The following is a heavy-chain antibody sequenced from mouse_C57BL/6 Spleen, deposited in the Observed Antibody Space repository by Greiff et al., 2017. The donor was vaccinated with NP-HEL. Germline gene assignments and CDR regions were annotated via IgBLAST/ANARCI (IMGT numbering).Heavy chain of an antibody. CDR3: ARSDGHGAMDY. J-gene: IGHJ4*01. CDR2: INPYNGGT. V-gene: IGHV1-19*01. D-gene: IGHD2-3*01. CDR1: GYTFTDYY. Sequence: VQLQQSGPVLVKPGASVKMSCKASGYTFTDYYMNWVKQSHGKSLEWIGVINPYNGGTSYNQKFKGKATLTVDKSSSTAYMELNSLTSEDSAVYYCARSDGHGAMDYWGQGTSVTVSS.